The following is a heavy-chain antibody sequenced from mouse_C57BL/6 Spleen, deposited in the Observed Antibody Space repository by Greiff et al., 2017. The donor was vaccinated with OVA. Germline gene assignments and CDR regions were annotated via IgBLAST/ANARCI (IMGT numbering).Heavy chain of an antibody. D-gene: IGHD2-4*01. J-gene: IGHJ2*01. CDR3: ARRDYDYEDFDY. CDR2: INPSTGGT. V-gene: IGHV1-42*01. Sequence: DVQLQESGPELVKPGASVKISCKASGYSFTGYYMNWVKQSPEKSLEWIGEINPSTGGTTYNQKFKAKATLTVDKSSSTAYMQLKSLTSEDSAVYYCARRDYDYEDFDYWGQGTTLTVSS. CDR1: GYSFTGYY.